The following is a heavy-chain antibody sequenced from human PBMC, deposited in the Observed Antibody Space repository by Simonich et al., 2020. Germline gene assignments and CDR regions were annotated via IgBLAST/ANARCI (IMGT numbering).Heavy chain of an antibody. CDR1: GFTFSSYS. CDR2: ISSSSSYI. D-gene: IGHD6-13*01. CDR3: ARDAAGDY. V-gene: IGHV3-21*01. Sequence: EVQLVESGGGLVKPGGYLRLSCAASGFTFSSYSMNWVRQAPGKGREWVSSISSSSSYIYYADSVKGRFTISRDNAKTSLYLQMNSLRAEDTAVYYCARDAAGDYWGQGTLVTVSS. J-gene: IGHJ4*02.